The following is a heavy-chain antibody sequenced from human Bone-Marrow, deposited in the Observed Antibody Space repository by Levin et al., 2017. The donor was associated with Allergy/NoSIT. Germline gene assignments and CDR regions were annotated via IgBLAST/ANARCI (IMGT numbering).Heavy chain of an antibody. Sequence: GESLKISCAASGFTFKTFGMHWVRQAPGKGLEWVAVIWYDGSNKNYVDSVKGRFIISRDNSMNTLYLEMRSLRAEDTAVYYCARMHCTSTSCYMRGLDSWSQGTLVTVSS. J-gene: IGHJ4*02. D-gene: IGHD2-2*01. CDR2: IWYDGSNK. CDR1: GFTFKTFG. CDR3: ARMHCTSTSCYMRGLDS. V-gene: IGHV3-33*01.